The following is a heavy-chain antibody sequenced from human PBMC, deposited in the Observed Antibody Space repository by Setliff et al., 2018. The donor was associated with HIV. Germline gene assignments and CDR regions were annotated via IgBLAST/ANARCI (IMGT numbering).Heavy chain of an antibody. CDR1: GYSMSSGYY. V-gene: IGHV4-38-2*01. CDR2: VYHTGGT. CDR3: ARLHGDFYFDL. Sequence: PSETLSLTCGVSGYSMSSGYYWGWIRQPPGKGLEWIGNVYHTGGTNYNPSRKSRVTISVDTSKNQFSLRLSSVTAADTAVYYCARLHGDFYFDLWGQGTLVTVSS. D-gene: IGHD4-17*01. J-gene: IGHJ4*02.